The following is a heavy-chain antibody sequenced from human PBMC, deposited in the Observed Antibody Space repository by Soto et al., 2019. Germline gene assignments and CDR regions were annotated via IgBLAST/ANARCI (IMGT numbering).Heavy chain of an antibody. CDR2: IYYSGST. J-gene: IGHJ6*02. Sequence: PSETLSLTCTVSGGSISSYHWSWIRQPPGKELEWIGSIYYSGSTYYNPSLKSRVTISVDTSKNQFSLKLSSVTAADTAVYYCARGGDSYGYGEYYYYGMDVWGQGTAVTVSS. D-gene: IGHD5-18*01. CDR3: ARGGDSYGYGEYYYYGMDV. V-gene: IGHV4-59*05. CDR1: GGSISSYH.